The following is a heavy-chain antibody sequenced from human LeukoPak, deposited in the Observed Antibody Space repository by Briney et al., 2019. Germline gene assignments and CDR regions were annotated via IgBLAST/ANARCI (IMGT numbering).Heavy chain of an antibody. CDR2: IIPIFGTA. CDR3: ARDPSPYAALGY. J-gene: IGHJ4*02. CDR1: GGTFISYA. D-gene: IGHD2-8*01. V-gene: IGHV1-69*13. Sequence: GASVKVSCEASGGTFISYAISWVRQAPGQGLEWMGGIIPIFGTANYAQKFQGRVTITADESTSTAYMELSSLRSEDTAVYYCARDPSPYAALGYWGQGTLVTVSS.